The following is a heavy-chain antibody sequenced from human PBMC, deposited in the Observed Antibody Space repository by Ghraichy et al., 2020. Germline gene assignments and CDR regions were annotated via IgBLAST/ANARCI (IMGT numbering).Heavy chain of an antibody. D-gene: IGHD4-17*01. CDR1: GGSFSGYY. CDR3: ARIWGDYGDLDY. V-gene: IGHV4-34*01. CDR2: INHSGST. J-gene: IGHJ4*02. Sequence: SETLSLTCAVYGGSFSGYYWSWIRQPPGKGLEWIGEINHSGSTNYNPSLKSRVTISVDTSKNQFSLKLSSVTAADTAVYYCARIWGDYGDLDYWGQGTLVTVSS.